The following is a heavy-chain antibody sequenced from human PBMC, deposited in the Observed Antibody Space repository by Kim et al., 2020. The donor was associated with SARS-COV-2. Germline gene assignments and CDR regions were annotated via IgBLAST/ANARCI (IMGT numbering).Heavy chain of an antibody. CDR3: VRGLGATGTRFYYYYGMHV. CDR1: GVSISSDSYY. Sequence: SETLSLTCTVSGVSISSDSYYWGWIRQPPGKGLEWIGSFYYSGTTYYNPSLKSRVTIVADTSKNQLSLNLTSVTAADTAMYYCVRGLGATGTRFYYYYGMHVWGQGTTVTVSS. J-gene: IGHJ6*02. V-gene: IGHV4-39*01. D-gene: IGHD6-13*01. CDR2: FYYSGTT.